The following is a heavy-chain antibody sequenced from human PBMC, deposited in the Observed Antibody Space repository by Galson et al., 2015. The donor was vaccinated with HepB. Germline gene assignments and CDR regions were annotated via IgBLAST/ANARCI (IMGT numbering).Heavy chain of an antibody. V-gene: IGHV3-23*01. CDR2: IDGSGAYT. CDR1: GFTLRNYA. J-gene: IGHJ4*02. D-gene: IGHD2-21*01. CDR3: AKGSSGGRPYYFDY. Sequence: SLRLSCAASGFTLRNYAMSWVRQAPGKGLEWVSAIDGSGAYTYYADSVKGRFTISRDNSKNTLYLQVNSLRAEDTAVYYCAKGSSGGRPYYFDYWGQGTLVTVSS.